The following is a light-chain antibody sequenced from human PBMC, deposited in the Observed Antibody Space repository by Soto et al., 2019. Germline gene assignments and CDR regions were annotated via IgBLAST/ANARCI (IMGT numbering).Light chain of an antibody. CDR3: SSYTTSRTVA. J-gene: IGLJ2*01. CDR1: SSDIGGYNY. CDR2: EVS. Sequence: QSALTQSASVSGSPGQSITISCTGTSSDIGGYNYVSWYQQHPDKAPKLMIFEVSNRPSGVSNRFSGSKSGNTASLTIAGLLPEYEADYYCSSYTTSRTVAFGGGTKLTVL. V-gene: IGLV2-14*01.